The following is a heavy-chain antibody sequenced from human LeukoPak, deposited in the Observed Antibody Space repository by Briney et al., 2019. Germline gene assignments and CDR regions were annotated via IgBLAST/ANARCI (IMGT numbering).Heavy chain of an antibody. J-gene: IGHJ4*02. CDR3: ARSNYYGSGSYGDY. CDR2: IYHSGST. CDR1: GGSISSSNW. Sequence: NPSETLSLTCAVSGGSISSSNWWSWVRQPPGKGLEWIGEIYHSGSTNYNPSLKSRVTISVDKSKNQFSLKLSSVTAADTAVYYCARSNYYGSGSYGDYWGQGTLVTVSS. V-gene: IGHV4-4*02. D-gene: IGHD3-10*01.